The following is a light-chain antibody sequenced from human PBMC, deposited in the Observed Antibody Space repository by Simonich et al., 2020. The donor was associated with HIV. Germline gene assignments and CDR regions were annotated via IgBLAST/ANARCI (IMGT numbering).Light chain of an antibody. V-gene: IGKV1-12*01. J-gene: IGKJ1*01. CDR3: QHRSNWPPT. Sequence: DIQMTQSPSSVSASVGDRVTITCRASQGISSWLAWYQQKPGKAPKLLIYAASSLQSGVPSRFSGGGSGTHFTLTISSLEAEDFAVYYCQHRSNWPPTFGQGTKVDIK. CDR2: AAS. CDR1: QGISSW.